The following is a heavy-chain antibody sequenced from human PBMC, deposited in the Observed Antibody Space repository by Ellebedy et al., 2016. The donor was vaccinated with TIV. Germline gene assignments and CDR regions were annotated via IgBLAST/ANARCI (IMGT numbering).Heavy chain of an antibody. Sequence: GGSLRLSCTGSGYRFSTYWIGWVRQMPGKGLEWMGIVHPGDSKTIYSPSFQGQAIISADKSISIAYLQWGSLKASDTAMYYCIRYTTGSYYFDDYWGQGTLVTVSS. V-gene: IGHV5-51*01. CDR2: VHPGDSKT. CDR1: GYRFSTYW. J-gene: IGHJ4*02. D-gene: IGHD2/OR15-2a*01. CDR3: IRYTTGSYYFDDY.